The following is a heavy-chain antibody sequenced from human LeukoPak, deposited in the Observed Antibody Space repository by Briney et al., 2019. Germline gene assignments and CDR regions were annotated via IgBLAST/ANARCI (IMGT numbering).Heavy chain of an antibody. CDR2: INHSGIT. V-gene: IGHV4-34*01. CDR1: GGSFSGYY. J-gene: IGHJ4*02. D-gene: IGHD5-24*01. Sequence: SETLSLTCAVYGGSFSGYYWSWIRQPPGKGLGWIGEINHSGITNHNPSLKSRVTISVDTSKNEVSLKLNSVSAADTAVYYCASVELATTNFDSWGQGALVTVSS. CDR3: ASVELATTNFDS.